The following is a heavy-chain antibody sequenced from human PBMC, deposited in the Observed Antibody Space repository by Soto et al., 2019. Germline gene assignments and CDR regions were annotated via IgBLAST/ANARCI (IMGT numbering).Heavy chain of an antibody. J-gene: IGHJ4*02. D-gene: IGHD3-22*01. CDR3: ARAEATKYDSSGYGY. CDR2: ISGDGAIT. CDR1: GFTFSDYW. Sequence: EVQLTESGGDLVQPGGSLRLSCAASGFTFSDYWMHWVRQVPGQGPVWVARISGDGAITSYAESVTGRFTISRDNAKDTLDLQMRSLRAEDSAVYYCARAEATKYDSSGYGYWGQGTRVIVSS. V-gene: IGHV3-74*03.